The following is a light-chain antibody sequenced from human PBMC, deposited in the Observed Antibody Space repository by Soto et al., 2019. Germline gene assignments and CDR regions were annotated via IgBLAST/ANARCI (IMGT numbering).Light chain of an antibody. Sequence: DIVMTQSPDSLAVSLGERATINCKSSQSVLYSSNNKNYLAWYQQKPGQPPKLLIYWASTRESGVPDRFSGSGSGTDFTLTISSLQAEDVAVYYCQQYYSPWTFGQGTKWNSN. CDR3: QQYYSPWT. J-gene: IGKJ1*01. V-gene: IGKV4-1*01. CDR2: WAS. CDR1: QSVLYSSNNKNY.